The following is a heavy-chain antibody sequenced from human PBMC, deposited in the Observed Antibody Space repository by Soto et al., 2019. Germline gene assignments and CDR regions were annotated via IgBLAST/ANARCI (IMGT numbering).Heavy chain of an antibody. CDR1: GGSFSGYY. D-gene: IGHD5-18*01. J-gene: IGHJ6*02. Sequence: PSETLSLTCAVYGGSFSGYYWSWIRQPPGKGLEWIGEINHSGSTNYNPSLKSRVTISVDTSKNQFSLKLSSVTAADTAVYYCARVFGIQLWSPRGMDVWGQGTTVTVSS. V-gene: IGHV4-34*01. CDR2: INHSGST. CDR3: ARVFGIQLWSPRGMDV.